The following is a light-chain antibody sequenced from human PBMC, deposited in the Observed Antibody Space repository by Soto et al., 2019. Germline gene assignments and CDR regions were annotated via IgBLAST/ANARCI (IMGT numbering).Light chain of an antibody. J-gene: IGLJ2*01. Sequence: QSVLAQPPSASGTPGQRVTIPCSGSSSNIGSNSVNWFQQFPGAAPKVLIYYNNRRPSGVPDRFSGSKSGTSASLAISGLQSEDEADYYCAAWDDSLNGVIFGGGTKVTVL. CDR2: YNN. CDR3: AAWDDSLNGVI. V-gene: IGLV1-44*01. CDR1: SSNIGSNS.